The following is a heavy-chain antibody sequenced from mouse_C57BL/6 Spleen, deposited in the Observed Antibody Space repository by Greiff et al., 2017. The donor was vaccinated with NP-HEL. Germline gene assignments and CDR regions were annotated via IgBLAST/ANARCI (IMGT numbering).Heavy chain of an antibody. V-gene: IGHV1-15*01. CDR2: IDPETGGT. CDR1: GYTFTDYE. Sequence: QVQLKQSGAELVRPGASVTLSCKASGYTFTDYEMHWVKQTPVHGLEWIGAIDPETGGTAYNQKFKGKAILTADKSSSTAYMQLSSLTSEDAAVYFCARDYSNSYFDYWGQGTTLTVSS. D-gene: IGHD2-5*01. J-gene: IGHJ2*01. CDR3: ARDYSNSYFDY.